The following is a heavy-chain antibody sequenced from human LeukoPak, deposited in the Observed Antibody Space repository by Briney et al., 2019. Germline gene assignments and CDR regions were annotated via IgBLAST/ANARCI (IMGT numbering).Heavy chain of an antibody. V-gene: IGHV3-48*03. D-gene: IGHD3-3*02. CDR1: GFTFSSYE. CDR3: ARGPTTWTSSMRPYYFDS. Sequence: QPGGSLRLSCAASGFTFSSYEMNWVRQAPGKGLEWVSHISSSGSTIYYADSVEGRFTISRDNAKNSLYLQMNSLRAEDTAVYYCARGPTTWTSSMRPYYFDSWGQGALVTVSS. J-gene: IGHJ4*02. CDR2: ISSSGSTI.